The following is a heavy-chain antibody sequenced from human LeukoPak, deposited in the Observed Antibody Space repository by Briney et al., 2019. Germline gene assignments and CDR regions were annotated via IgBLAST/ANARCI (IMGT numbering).Heavy chain of an antibody. Sequence: SETLSLXCTVSGGSISSYYWSWIRLPPGKGLESIGYIYYSGSTNYNPSLKSRVTISVDTSKNQFSLKLSSVTAADTAVYYCARETRYYDSSGYFNWFDPWGQGTLVTVSS. J-gene: IGHJ5*02. CDR3: ARETRYYDSSGYFNWFDP. CDR2: IYYSGST. V-gene: IGHV4-59*01. D-gene: IGHD3-22*01. CDR1: GGSISSYY.